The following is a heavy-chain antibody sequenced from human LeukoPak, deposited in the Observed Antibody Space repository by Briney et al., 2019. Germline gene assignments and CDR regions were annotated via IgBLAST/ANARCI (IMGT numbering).Heavy chain of an antibody. D-gene: IGHD1/OR15-1a*01. J-gene: IGHJ5*02. CDR1: GYTFTSYG. CDR2: ISAHNGNT. CDR3: ARDLAWGYVEQRLGWLDP. V-gene: IGHV1-18*01. Sequence: ASVKVSCKASGYTFTSYGISWVRQAPGQGLEWMGWISAHNGNTNYAEKFQGRFTMTTDTYTTTAYMELRSLRFDDAAVYYCARDLAWGYVEQRLGWLDPWGQGALVTVSS.